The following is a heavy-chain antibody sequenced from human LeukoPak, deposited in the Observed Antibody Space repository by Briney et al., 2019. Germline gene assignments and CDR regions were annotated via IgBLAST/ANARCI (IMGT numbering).Heavy chain of an antibody. CDR1: GYTFTSYD. D-gene: IGHD2-2*01. CDR2: MNPNSGNT. CDR3: ARCVWDIVVVPAATRINYYYYMDV. Sequence: GASVKVSCKASGYTFTSYDINWVRQATGQGLEWMGWMNPNSGNTGYAQKFQGRVTMTRNTSISTAYMELSSLRSEDTAVYYCARCVWDIVVVPAATRINYYYYMDVWGKGSTVTVSS. J-gene: IGHJ6*03. V-gene: IGHV1-8*01.